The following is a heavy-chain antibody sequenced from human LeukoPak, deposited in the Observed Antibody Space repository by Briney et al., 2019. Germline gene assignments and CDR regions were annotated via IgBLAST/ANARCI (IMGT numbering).Heavy chain of an antibody. V-gene: IGHV4-39*01. CDR1: GGSISSSSYY. J-gene: IGHJ5*02. CDR2: IYYSGST. D-gene: IGHD6-13*01. Sequence: NPSETLSPTCTVSGGSISSSSYYWGWIRQPPGKGLEWIGSIYYSGSTYYDPSLKSRVTISVDTSKNQFSLKLSSVTAADTAVYYCATHFIAAAGTGWFDPWGQGTLVTASS. CDR3: ATHFIAAAGTGWFDP.